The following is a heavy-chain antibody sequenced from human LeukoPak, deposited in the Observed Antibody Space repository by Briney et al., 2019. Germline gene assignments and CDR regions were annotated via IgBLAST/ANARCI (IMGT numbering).Heavy chain of an antibody. V-gene: IGHV3-23*01. CDR2: ISGSGGST. D-gene: IGHD6-13*01. Sequence: QSGGSLRLSCAASGFTFSSYAMSWVRQAPGKGLEWVSAISGSGGSTYYADSVKGRFTISRDNSKNTLYLQMNSLRAEDTAVYYCARHKARSSWPFDFWGQGTLVAVSS. CDR3: ARHKARSSWPFDF. J-gene: IGHJ4*02. CDR1: GFTFSSYA.